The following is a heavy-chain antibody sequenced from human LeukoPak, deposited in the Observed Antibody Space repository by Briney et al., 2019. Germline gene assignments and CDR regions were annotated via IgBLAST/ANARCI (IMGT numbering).Heavy chain of an antibody. J-gene: IGHJ2*01. CDR1: GFTFSAYS. CDR2: IGRGTSGT. CDR3: AREHSHIYGSQYFDL. V-gene: IGHV3-48*01. Sequence: GGSLRLSCAASGFTFSAYSMNWVRQAPGKGPEWLSYIGRGTSGTHYADSVQGRFTISRDDDKNSLYLQMYSLRVEDTAIYYCAREHSHIYGSQYFDLWGRGALVTVSS. D-gene: IGHD5-18*01.